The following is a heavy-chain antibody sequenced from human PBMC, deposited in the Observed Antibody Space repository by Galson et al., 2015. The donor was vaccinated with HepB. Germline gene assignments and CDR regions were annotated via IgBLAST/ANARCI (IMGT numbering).Heavy chain of an antibody. CDR3: ARVKGYGDYALDY. V-gene: IGHV3-30-3*01. J-gene: IGHJ4*02. CDR2: ISYDGSNK. CDR1: GFTFSSYA. Sequence: SLRLSCAASGFTFSSYAMHWVRQAPGKGLEWVAVISYDGSNKYYADSVKGRFTISRDNSKNTLYLQMNSLRAEDTAVYYCARVKGYGDYALDYWGQGTLVTISS. D-gene: IGHD4-17*01.